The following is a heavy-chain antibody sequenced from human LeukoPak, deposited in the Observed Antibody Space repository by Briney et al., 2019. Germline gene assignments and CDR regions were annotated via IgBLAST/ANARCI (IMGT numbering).Heavy chain of an antibody. Sequence: EASVKVSCKASGGTFSSYAISWVRRAPGQGLEWMGGIIPIFGTANYAQKFQGRVTITADESTSTAYMELSSLRSEDTAVHYCARGPRNQEDYYFDYWGQGTLVTVSS. D-gene: IGHD1-14*01. V-gene: IGHV1-69*13. CDR3: ARGPRNQEDYYFDY. CDR1: GGTFSSYA. J-gene: IGHJ4*02. CDR2: IIPIFGTA.